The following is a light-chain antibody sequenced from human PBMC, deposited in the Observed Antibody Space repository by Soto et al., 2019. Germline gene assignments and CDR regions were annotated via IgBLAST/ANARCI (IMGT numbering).Light chain of an antibody. CDR2: SNN. CDR3: AAWDDSLNGYVV. Sequence: QSALTQPPSASGTXXXRVXXXCSGSSSNIGSNTVNWYQQLPGTAPKLLIYSNNQRPSGVPDRFSGSKSGTSASLAISGLQSEDEADYYCAAWDDSLNGYVVFGGGTKLTVL. CDR1: SSNIGSNT. V-gene: IGLV1-44*01. J-gene: IGLJ2*01.